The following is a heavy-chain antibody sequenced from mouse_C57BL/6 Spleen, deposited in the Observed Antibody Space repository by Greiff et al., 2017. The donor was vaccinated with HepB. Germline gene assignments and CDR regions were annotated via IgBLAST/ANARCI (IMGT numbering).Heavy chain of an antibody. J-gene: IGHJ3*01. CDR1: GYAFTNYL. V-gene: IGHV1-54*01. D-gene: IGHD2-3*01. CDR3: ARSDGYSSWFAY. Sequence: QVQLQQSGAELVRPGTSVKVSCKASGYAFTNYLIEWVKQRPGQGLEWIGVINPGSGGTNYNEKFKGKATLTADKSSSTANMPLSSLTSEDSAVYFCARSDGYSSWFAYWGQGTLVTVSA. CDR2: INPGSGGT.